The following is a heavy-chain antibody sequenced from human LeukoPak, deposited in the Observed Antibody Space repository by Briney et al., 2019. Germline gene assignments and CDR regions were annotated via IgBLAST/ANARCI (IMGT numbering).Heavy chain of an antibody. D-gene: IGHD1-20*01. Sequence: SSETLSLTCAVYGGSFSGYYWSWLRQPPGKGLEWIGEINHSGSTNYNPSLKSRVTISVDTSKNQFSLKLSSVTAADTAVYYCARVSYSWYYFDYWGQGTLVTVSS. CDR2: INHSGST. V-gene: IGHV4-34*01. J-gene: IGHJ4*02. CDR3: ARVSYSWYYFDY. CDR1: GGSFSGYY.